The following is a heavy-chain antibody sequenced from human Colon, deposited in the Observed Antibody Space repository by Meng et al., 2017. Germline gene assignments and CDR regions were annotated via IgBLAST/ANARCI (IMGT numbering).Heavy chain of an antibody. J-gene: IGHJ4*02. D-gene: IGHD3/OR15-3a*01. CDR3: ARHISILGQRGFDY. CDR1: GGSIIQNW. CDR2: FFHTGRT. V-gene: IGHV4-4*03. Sequence: QLQGAHPGRVQPPGTLSLTCAGAGGSIIQNWWSWVRQPPGKGLEWIGEFFHTGRTNYDPSLKSRVTISVDKSNNQFSLKLTSVTAADTAVYYCARHISILGQRGFDYWGQGTLVTVSS.